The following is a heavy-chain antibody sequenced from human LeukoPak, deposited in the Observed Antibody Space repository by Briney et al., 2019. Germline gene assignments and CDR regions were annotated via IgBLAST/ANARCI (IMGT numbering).Heavy chain of an antibody. Sequence: GGSLRLSCAASGFTFSSYAMSWVRQAPGKGLEWVSAISGSGGSTYYADSVKGRFTISRDNSKNTLYLQMNSLRAEDTAVYYCAKDSGWYTYYYYYMDVWGKGTTVTVSS. CDR1: GFTFSSYA. V-gene: IGHV3-23*01. D-gene: IGHD2-15*01. CDR2: ISGSGGST. J-gene: IGHJ6*03. CDR3: AKDSGWYTYYYYYMDV.